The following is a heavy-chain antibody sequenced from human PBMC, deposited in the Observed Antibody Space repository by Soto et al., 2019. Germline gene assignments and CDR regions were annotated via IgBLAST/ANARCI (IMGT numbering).Heavy chain of an antibody. Sequence: SETLSLTCTVSGGSISSYYWSWIRQTPEKGLEWIGYVLDNWGSNYNPSLNSRAAISLDTSKPHVSLKLTSVTATDTGVSYCARQGFGGVHVLGDAWGQRTTGDVSS. V-gene: IGHV4-59*08. D-gene: IGHD3-10*01. CDR1: GGSISSYY. CDR2: VLDNWGS. CDR3: ARQGFGGVHVLGDA. J-gene: IGHJ6*02.